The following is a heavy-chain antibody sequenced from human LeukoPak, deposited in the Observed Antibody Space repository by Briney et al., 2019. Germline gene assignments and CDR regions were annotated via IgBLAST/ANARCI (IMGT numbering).Heavy chain of an antibody. D-gene: IGHD6-13*01. Sequence: PSETLSLTCTVSGGSISSYYWSWIRQPPGKGLEWIGYIYYSGSTNYNPSLKSRVTISVDTSKNQFSLKLSSVTAADTAVYYCSSLEVSSSWRYWGQGTLVTVSS. J-gene: IGHJ4*02. CDR2: IYYSGST. CDR1: GGSISSYY. CDR3: SSLEVSSSWRY. V-gene: IGHV4-59*01.